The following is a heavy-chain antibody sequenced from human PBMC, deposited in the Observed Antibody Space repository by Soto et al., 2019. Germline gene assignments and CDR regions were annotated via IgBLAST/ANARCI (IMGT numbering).Heavy chain of an antibody. Sequence: GGSLRLSCAASGFTFDDYAMHWVRQAPGKGLEWVSGISWNSGSIGYADSVKGRFTISRDNAKNSLYLQMNSLRAEDTALYYCAKEGAPRAKPYYYGMDVWGQGTTVTVSS. CDR2: ISWNSGSI. V-gene: IGHV3-9*01. D-gene: IGHD1-26*01. J-gene: IGHJ6*02. CDR1: GFTFDDYA. CDR3: AKEGAPRAKPYYYGMDV.